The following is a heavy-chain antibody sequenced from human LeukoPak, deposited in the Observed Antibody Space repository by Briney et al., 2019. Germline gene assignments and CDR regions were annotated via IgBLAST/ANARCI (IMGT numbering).Heavy chain of an antibody. CDR2: ISNNGGYT. V-gene: IGHV3-23*01. Sequence: GGSLRLSCAASGFTFSSSAMSWVRQAPGKGLEWVSAISNNGGYTYYADSVQGRFTISRDNSKNTLYLQMNSLRAEDTAVYYCARGNSYYYDSSGAFDIWGQGTMVTVSS. D-gene: IGHD3-22*01. CDR3: ARGNSYYYDSSGAFDI. J-gene: IGHJ3*02. CDR1: GFTFSSSA.